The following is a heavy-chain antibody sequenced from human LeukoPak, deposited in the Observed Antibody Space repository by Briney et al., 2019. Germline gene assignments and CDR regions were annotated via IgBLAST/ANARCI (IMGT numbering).Heavy chain of an antibody. CDR3: ARTDYDYVWGSYRCKGFDY. D-gene: IGHD3-16*02. V-gene: IGHV4-34*01. CDR2: INHSGST. CDR1: GGSFSGYY. Sequence: SETLSLTCAVYGGSFSGYYWSWIRQPPGKGLEWIGEINHSGSTNYNPSLKSRVTISVDTSKNQFSLKLSSVTAADTAVYYCARTDYDYVWGSYRCKGFDYWGQGTLVTVSS. J-gene: IGHJ4*02.